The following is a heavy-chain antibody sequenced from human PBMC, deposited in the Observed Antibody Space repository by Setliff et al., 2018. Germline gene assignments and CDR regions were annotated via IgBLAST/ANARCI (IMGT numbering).Heavy chain of an antibody. J-gene: IGHJ4*02. CDR2: LKPGDSGI. D-gene: IGHD3-22*01. CDR3: VRHPYYDSSGYYSYFDY. CDR1: GYKFTSNW. Sequence: GESLKISCKGSGYKFTSNWIGWVRQMPGKGLEWMGILKPGDSGIRYSPSFQGQVTLSADTSIATAYLHWTSLKASDTAMYYCVRHPYYDSSGYYSYFDYWGQGALVTVSS. V-gene: IGHV5-51*01.